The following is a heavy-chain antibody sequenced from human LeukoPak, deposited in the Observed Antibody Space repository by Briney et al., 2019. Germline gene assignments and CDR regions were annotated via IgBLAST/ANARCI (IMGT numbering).Heavy chain of an antibody. CDR3: ARTTLLGTQDY. Sequence: PSETLSLTCTVSGGSINGYYWTWIRQPPGKGLEWIGYIYYIGSTKYNPSLTGRVTISVDSSKNQFSLRLSSVPAADTAFYFCARTTLLGTQDYWGRGTLVTVSS. V-gene: IGHV4-59*01. D-gene: IGHD1-1*01. CDR2: IYYIGST. CDR1: GGSINGYY. J-gene: IGHJ4*02.